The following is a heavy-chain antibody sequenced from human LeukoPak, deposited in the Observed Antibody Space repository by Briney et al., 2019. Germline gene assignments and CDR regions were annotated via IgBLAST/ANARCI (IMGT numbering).Heavy chain of an antibody. CDR3: ARSGSYSALSQLDY. Sequence: SETLSLTCAVSGGSISSGGYSWSWIRQPPGKGLEWIGYIYYSGSTYYNPSLKSRVTISVDTSKNQFSLKLSSVTAADTAVYYCARSGSYSALSQLDYWGQGTLVTVSS. J-gene: IGHJ4*02. D-gene: IGHD1-26*01. CDR2: IYYSGST. V-gene: IGHV4-30-4*07. CDR1: GGSISSGGYS.